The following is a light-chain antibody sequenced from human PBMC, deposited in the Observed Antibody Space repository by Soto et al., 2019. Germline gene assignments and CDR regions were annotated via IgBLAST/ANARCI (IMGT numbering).Light chain of an antibody. Sequence: DLQMTQSPSSLSASVGDRVTITCRASQNINSYLNWYQQKPGKAPKVLIYAASSLQSGVPSRFSGSGSGTDFTLTISSLQPEDFATYYCQQSYSALWTFGQGTKVEIK. CDR3: QQSYSALWT. J-gene: IGKJ1*01. V-gene: IGKV1-39*01. CDR1: QNINSY. CDR2: AAS.